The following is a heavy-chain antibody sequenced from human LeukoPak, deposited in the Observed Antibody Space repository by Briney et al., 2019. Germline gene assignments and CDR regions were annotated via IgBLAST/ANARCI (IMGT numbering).Heavy chain of an antibody. CDR3: TRDGKDSSSSRFDY. D-gene: IGHD6-6*01. Sequence: GGSLRLSCTASGFTFGDYAMSWFRQAPGKGLEWVGFIRSKAYGGTTEYAASVKGRFTISRDDSKSIAYLQMNSLKTEDTAVYYCTRDGKDSSSSRFDYWGQGTLVTVSS. CDR1: GFTFGDYA. CDR2: IRSKAYGGTT. V-gene: IGHV3-49*03. J-gene: IGHJ4*02.